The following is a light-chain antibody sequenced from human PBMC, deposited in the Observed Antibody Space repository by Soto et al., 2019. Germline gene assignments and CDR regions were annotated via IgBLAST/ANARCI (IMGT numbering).Light chain of an antibody. Sequence: QSALTQPASVSGSPGQSIAISCTGTSSDVGLYNYVSWYQQHPDKVPKLIIYDVTNRPSGVSDRFSGSKSGNTASLTISELQADDEADYYCSSFTTSSTYVFGTGTKVTVL. CDR2: DVT. CDR3: SSFTTSSTYV. J-gene: IGLJ1*01. CDR1: SSDVGLYNY. V-gene: IGLV2-14*01.